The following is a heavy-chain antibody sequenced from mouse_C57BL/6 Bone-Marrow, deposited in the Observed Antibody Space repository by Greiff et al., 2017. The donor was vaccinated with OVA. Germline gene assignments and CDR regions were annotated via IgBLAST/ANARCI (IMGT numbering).Heavy chain of an antibody. Sequence: QVQLQQPGAELVKPGASVKLSCKASGYTFTSYWMQWVKQRPGQGLEWIGEIDPSDSYTNYNQKFKGKATLTVDTSSSTAYMQLSSLTSEDSAVYYCARLLYYGTLWYFDYWGQGTTLTVSS. V-gene: IGHV1-50*01. D-gene: IGHD1-1*01. CDR1: GYTFTSYW. CDR2: IDPSDSYT. CDR3: ARLLYYGTLWYFDY. J-gene: IGHJ2*01.